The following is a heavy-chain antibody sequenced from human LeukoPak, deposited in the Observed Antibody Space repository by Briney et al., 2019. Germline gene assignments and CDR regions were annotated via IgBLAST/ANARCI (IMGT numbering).Heavy chain of an antibody. CDR1: GFTFSSYE. J-gene: IGHJ3*02. D-gene: IGHD6-6*01. CDR2: ISSSGSTI. CDR3: ARDLYSSSSSTYAFDI. V-gene: IGHV3-48*03. Sequence: GGSLRLSCAASGFTFSSYEMNWVRQAPGKGLEWVSYISSSGSTIYYADSVKGRFIISRDNAKNSLYLQMNSLRAEDTAVYYCARDLYSSSSSTYAFDIWGQGTMVTVSS.